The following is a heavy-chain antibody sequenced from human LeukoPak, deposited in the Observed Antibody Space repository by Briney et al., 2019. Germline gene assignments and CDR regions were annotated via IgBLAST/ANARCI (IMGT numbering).Heavy chain of an antibody. V-gene: IGHV4-34*01. D-gene: IGHD6-13*01. CDR1: GGSFSGYY. Sequence: SETLSLTCAVYGGSFSGYYWSWIRQPPGKGLEWIGEINHSGSTNYNPSLKSRVTISVDTSKNQFSLKPSSVTAADTAVYYCAGGRSRGYFDYWGQGTLVTVSS. CDR3: AGGRSRGYFDY. CDR2: INHSGST. J-gene: IGHJ4*02.